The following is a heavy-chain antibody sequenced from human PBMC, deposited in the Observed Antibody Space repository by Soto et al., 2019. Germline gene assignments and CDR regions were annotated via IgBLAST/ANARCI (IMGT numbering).Heavy chain of an antibody. CDR2: ISSSSSTI. Sequence: GGSLRLSCAASGFTFSSYSVNWVRQAPGKGLEWVSYISSSSSTIYYADSVKGRFTISRDNAKNSLYLQMNSLRDEDTAVYYCARDNRGYSSSSSFDYWGQGTLVTVSS. J-gene: IGHJ4*02. CDR1: GFTFSSYS. V-gene: IGHV3-48*02. D-gene: IGHD6-6*01. CDR3: ARDNRGYSSSSSFDY.